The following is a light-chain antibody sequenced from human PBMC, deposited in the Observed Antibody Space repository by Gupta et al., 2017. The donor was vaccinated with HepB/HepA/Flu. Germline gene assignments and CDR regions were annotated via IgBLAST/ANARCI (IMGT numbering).Light chain of an antibody. CDR2: EVN. J-gene: IGLJ2*01. V-gene: IGLV2-14*03. CDR3: SSFTYTTTLVV. Sequence: QSALTQPASVSASPGQSTTISCTGTNSDFGDFNYVSWYQQHPGKAPKLLSSEVNNRPSGISNRFSGSKSANTASRTISGLQTEDEADYYCSSFTYTTTLVVLCEGTKLTVL. CDR1: NSDFGDFNY.